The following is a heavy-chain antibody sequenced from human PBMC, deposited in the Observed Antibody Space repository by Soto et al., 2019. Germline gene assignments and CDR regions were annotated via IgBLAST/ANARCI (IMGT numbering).Heavy chain of an antibody. J-gene: IGHJ4*02. Sequence: VQLVESGGGVVQPGRSLRLSCAASGFTFSSYGMHWVRQAPGKGLEWVAVISYDGSNKYYADSVKGRFTISRDNSKNTLYLQMNSLRAEDTAVYYCAKGEHGDYVDYWGQGTLVTVSS. CDR3: AKGEHGDYVDY. V-gene: IGHV3-30*18. CDR2: ISYDGSNK. CDR1: GFTFSSYG. D-gene: IGHD4-17*01.